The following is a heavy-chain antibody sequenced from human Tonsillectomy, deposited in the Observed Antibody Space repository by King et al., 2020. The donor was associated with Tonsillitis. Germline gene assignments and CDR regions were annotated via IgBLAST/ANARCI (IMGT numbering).Heavy chain of an antibody. D-gene: IGHD3-22*01. V-gene: IGHV4-39*01. CDR1: GGSISSSSSY. CDR2: IYYSGST. CDR3: ARLNDYDRSGDKYYFDY. J-gene: IGHJ4*02. Sequence: QLQESGPGLVKPSETLSLTCTVSGGSISSSSSYWGWIRQPPGKGLEWIGSIYYSGSTYYKPSLKSRVTISVDTSKNQFSLKLSSVTAADTAVYYCARLNDYDRSGDKYYFDYWGQGTLVTVSS.